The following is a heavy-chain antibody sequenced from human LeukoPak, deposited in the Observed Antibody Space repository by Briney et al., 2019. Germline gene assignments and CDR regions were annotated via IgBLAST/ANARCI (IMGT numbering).Heavy chain of an antibody. D-gene: IGHD3-22*01. J-gene: IGHJ1*01. CDR1: GFTFSSYA. Sequence: GGSLRLSCAASGFTFSSYAMNWVRQAPGTGLEWVSTIRGTGTTTYYADSVKGRFTISRDNSKNTLYLEISSLRVEDTAVYYCARAPSEIGGYYPEYFRHWGQGTLVIVSS. CDR2: IRGTGTTT. CDR3: ARAPSEIGGYYPEYFRH. V-gene: IGHV3-23*01.